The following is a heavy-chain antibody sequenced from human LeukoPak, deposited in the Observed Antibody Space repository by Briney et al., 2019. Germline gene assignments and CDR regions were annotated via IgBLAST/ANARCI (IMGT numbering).Heavy chain of an antibody. V-gene: IGHV1-8*01. CDR2: MNPNSGNT. D-gene: IGHD6-6*01. J-gene: IGHJ6*02. Sequence: ASVKVSCKASGYTFTSYDINWVRQATGQGLEWMGWMNPNSGNTGYAQKFQGRVTMTRNTSISTAYMELSSLRSEDTAVYYCARTFSSSSRNYYYYGMDVWGQGTTVTVSS. CDR3: ARTFSSSSRNYYYYGMDV. CDR1: GYTFTSYD.